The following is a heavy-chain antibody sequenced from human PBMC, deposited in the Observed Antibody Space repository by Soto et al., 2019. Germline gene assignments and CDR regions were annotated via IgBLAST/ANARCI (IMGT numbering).Heavy chain of an antibody. CDR2: IKQDGSEK. CDR1: GFTFSSYW. V-gene: IGHV3-7*01. D-gene: IGHD6-13*01. J-gene: IGHJ4*02. CDR3: AREQLQVVIPDY. Sequence: EVQLVESGGGLVQPGGSLRLSCAASGFTFSSYWMNWVRQAPGKGLEWVANIKQDGSEKYYVDSVKGRFTISRHNTKNSLYLQMSSLRAEDTAVYYCAREQLQVVIPDYWGQGTLVTVSS.